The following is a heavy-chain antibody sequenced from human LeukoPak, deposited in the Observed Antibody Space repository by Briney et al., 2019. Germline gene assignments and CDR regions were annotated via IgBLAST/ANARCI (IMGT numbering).Heavy chain of an antibody. D-gene: IGHD3-3*01. Sequence: PGGSLRLSCTASGSTLSNYWMHWVRQAPGKGLVWVSRISTDGSSTNYADSVRGRFTISRDNAENTLYLQMNSLRAEDTAVYYCVASSHYPYEWGQGTLLTVSS. CDR3: VASSHYPYE. CDR2: ISTDGSST. V-gene: IGHV3-74*01. J-gene: IGHJ4*02. CDR1: GSTLSNYW.